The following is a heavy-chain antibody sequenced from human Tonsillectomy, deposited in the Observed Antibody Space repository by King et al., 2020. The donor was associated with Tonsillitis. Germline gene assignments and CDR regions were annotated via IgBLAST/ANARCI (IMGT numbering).Heavy chain of an antibody. D-gene: IGHD4-23*01. V-gene: IGHV3-30*18. Sequence: QLVQSGGGVVQPGRSLRLSCAASGFTFSSYGMHWVRQAPGKGLEWVAVISYDGSNKYYADSVKGRFTISRDNSKNTLYLQMNSLRAEDTAVYYCAKAGYGGSPFDYWGQGTLVTVSS. CDR1: GFTFSSYG. J-gene: IGHJ4*02. CDR3: AKAGYGGSPFDY. CDR2: ISYDGSNK.